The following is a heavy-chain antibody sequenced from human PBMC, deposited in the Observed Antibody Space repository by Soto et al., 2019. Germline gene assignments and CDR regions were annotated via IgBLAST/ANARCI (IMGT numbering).Heavy chain of an antibody. CDR3: AIDDSAGGVGELDY. D-gene: IGHD3-10*01. J-gene: IGHJ4*02. CDR1: GFTFSPAW. Sequence: EVQLVESGGGLVKPGGSLTLSCAASGFTFSPAWMSWVRQAPGKGREWVALIKSKTSGETADYAAPVKGRFTISRDDSKNTVQLKKDSLKTEDTAVYYCAIDDSAGGVGELDYWGQGVLVTVSS. V-gene: IGHV3-15*01. CDR2: IKSKTSGETA.